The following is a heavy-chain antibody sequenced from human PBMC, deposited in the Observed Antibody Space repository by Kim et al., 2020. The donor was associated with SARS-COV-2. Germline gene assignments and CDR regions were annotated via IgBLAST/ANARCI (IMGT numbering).Heavy chain of an antibody. Sequence: GESLKISCKGSGYSFTSYWIGWVRQMPGKGLEWMGIIYPGDSDTRYSPSFQGQVTISADKSISTAYLQWSSLKASDTAMYYCARHDSSGYYHTGDYYYGMDVWGQGTTVTVSS. V-gene: IGHV5-51*01. J-gene: IGHJ6*02. D-gene: IGHD3-22*01. CDR2: IYPGDSDT. CDR1: GYSFTSYW. CDR3: ARHDSSGYYHTGDYYYGMDV.